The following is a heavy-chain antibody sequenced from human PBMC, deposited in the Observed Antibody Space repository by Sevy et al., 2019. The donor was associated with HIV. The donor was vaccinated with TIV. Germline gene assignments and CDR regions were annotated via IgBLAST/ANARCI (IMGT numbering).Heavy chain of an antibody. Sequence: GGSLRLSCAASGFTVSSNYMSWVRQAPGKGLEWVSVIYSGGSTYYADSVKGRFTISRDNSKNTLYLQMNSLRAEGTAVYYCARAGDYYDSSGYLDYWGQGTLVTVSS. V-gene: IGHV3-53*01. CDR2: IYSGGST. J-gene: IGHJ4*02. D-gene: IGHD3-22*01. CDR1: GFTVSSNY. CDR3: ARAGDYYDSSGYLDY.